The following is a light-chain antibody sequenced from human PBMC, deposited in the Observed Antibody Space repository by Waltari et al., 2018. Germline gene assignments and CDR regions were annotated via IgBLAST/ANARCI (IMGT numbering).Light chain of an antibody. CDR3: GSYASGNSIL. Sequence: QSALTQPASMSGSPGQSITTPCTGTSRDVGGYIYVSWYPQNPGEAPKLMISEVSRRPSGVSDRFSGSKSGNTASLTISGLQAEDEADYYCGSYASGNSILFGGGTKVTVL. CDR1: SRDVGGYIY. V-gene: IGLV2-14*03. CDR2: EVS. J-gene: IGLJ2*01.